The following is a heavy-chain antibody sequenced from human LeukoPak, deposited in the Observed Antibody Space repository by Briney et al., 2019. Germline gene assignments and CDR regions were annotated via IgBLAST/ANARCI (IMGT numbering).Heavy chain of an antibody. CDR3: ARQSLGASGLDY. CDR2: APHDRSSP. CDR1: GFRFNSHH. D-gene: IGHD1-26*01. Sequence: GGSLRLSCAVSGFRFNSHHMHWVRQALNKGLEWVAVAPHDRSSPSHAASVNGRFTISRDNSKDTVFLHMDSLRVDDTAIYYCARQSLGASGLDYWGQGVLVTVSS. J-gene: IGHJ4*02. V-gene: IGHV3-30*03.